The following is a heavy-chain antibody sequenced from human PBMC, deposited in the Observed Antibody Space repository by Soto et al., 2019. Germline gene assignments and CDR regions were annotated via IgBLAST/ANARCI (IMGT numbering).Heavy chain of an antibody. CDR2: IYSGGST. V-gene: IGHV3-66*01. CDR1: GFTARSTY. J-gene: IGHJ6*04. D-gene: IGHD2-15*01. Sequence: GGSLRLACAAPGFTARSTYMSWVRQAPWKGLEWVSVIYSGGSTYYADSVKGRFTISRDNSKNTLYLQMNSLRAEDTAVYYCARYCSGGSCYSSYYYYRMNVWGKGTTVTASS. CDR3: ARYCSGGSCYSSYYYYRMNV.